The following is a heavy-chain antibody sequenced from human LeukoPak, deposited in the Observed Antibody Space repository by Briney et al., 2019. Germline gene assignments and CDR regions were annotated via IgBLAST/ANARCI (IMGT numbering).Heavy chain of an antibody. Sequence: GGSLRLSCAASGFTFDDYAMHWVRQAPGNGLEWVSGISWNSGSIGYADSVKGRFTISRDNAKNSLYLQMNSLRAEDTALYYCAKGSYWAQGDFDYWGQGTLVTVSS. D-gene: IGHD2-8*02. CDR2: ISWNSGSI. J-gene: IGHJ4*02. V-gene: IGHV3-9*01. CDR1: GFTFDDYA. CDR3: AKGSYWAQGDFDY.